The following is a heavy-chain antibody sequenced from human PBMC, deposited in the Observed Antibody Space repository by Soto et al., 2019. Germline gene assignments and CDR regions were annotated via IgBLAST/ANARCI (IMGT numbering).Heavy chain of an antibody. V-gene: IGHV1-8*01. CDR1: GYTFTSYD. CDR2: MNPNSGNT. J-gene: IGHJ6*02. Sequence: QVQLVQSGAEVKKPGASVKVSCKASGYTFTSYDINWVRQATGQGLEWMGWMNPNSGNTGYAQKFQGRVTMTRNTSISTAYMELSSLRSEYTAVYYFARWRDGYYYYGMDVWSQGTTVTVSS. D-gene: IGHD2-21*01. CDR3: ARWRDGYYYYGMDV.